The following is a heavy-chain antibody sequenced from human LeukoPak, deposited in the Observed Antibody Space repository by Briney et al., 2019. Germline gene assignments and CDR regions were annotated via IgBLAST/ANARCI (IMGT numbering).Heavy chain of an antibody. D-gene: IGHD6-13*01. Sequence: SVKVSCKASGGTFSSYAISWVRQAPGQGLEWMGGIIPIFGTANYAQKFQGRVTITADKSTSTAYMELSSLRSEDTAVYYCARTRSSSSSWYSQFDNWGQGTLVTVSS. J-gene: IGHJ4*02. CDR3: ARTRSSSSSWYSQFDN. CDR1: GGTFSSYA. V-gene: IGHV1-69*06. CDR2: IIPIFGTA.